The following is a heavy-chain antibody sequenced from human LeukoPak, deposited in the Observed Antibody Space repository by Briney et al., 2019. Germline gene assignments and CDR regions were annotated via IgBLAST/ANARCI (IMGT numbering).Heavy chain of an antibody. CDR2: ISSSGSPI. V-gene: IGHV3-48*03. D-gene: IGHD2-2*01. CDR3: ARGDTGVVPDY. Sequence: QPGGSLRLSYAASGFPFNTYEMNWVRQAPGKGLEWLSYISSSGSPIYYAGSVRGRFTISRDNAKNSLYLQMSSLRAEDTAVYYCARGDTGVVPDYWGQGTLVTVSS. CDR1: GFPFNTYE. J-gene: IGHJ4*02.